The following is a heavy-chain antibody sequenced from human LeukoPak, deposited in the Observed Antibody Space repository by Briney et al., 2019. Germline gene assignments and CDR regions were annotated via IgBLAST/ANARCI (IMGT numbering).Heavy chain of an antibody. V-gene: IGHV1-46*01. CDR2: INPSGGST. J-gene: IGHJ4*02. D-gene: IGHD6-19*01. CDR1: GGTFSSYA. CDR3: ARAEQWLPYFDY. Sequence: ASVKVSCKASGGTFSSYAISWVRQAPGQGLEWMGIINPSGGSTSYAQKFQGRVAMTRDTSTSTVYMELSSLRSEDTAVYYCARAEQWLPYFDYWGQGTLVTVSS.